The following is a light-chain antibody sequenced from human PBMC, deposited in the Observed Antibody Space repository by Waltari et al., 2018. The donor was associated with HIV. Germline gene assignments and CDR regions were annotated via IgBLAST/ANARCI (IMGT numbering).Light chain of an antibody. CDR2: EVF. CDR3: CSYAGTYAYV. J-gene: IGLJ1*01. Sequence: QSALTQPRSVSGSPGQSVTISCTGTASDIGYFDFVFWYQQYPGKAPKVIIYEVFQRPTAVPDRVTASKSGITASLTISELQDADEAYYFCCSYAGTYAYVFGSGTTVTVL. V-gene: IGLV2-11*01. CDR1: ASDIGYFDF.